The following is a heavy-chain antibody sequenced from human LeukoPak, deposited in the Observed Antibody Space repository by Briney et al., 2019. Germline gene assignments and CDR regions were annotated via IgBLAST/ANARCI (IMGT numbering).Heavy chain of an antibody. CDR3: ARGLRYFDWSPPYDAFDI. D-gene: IGHD3-9*01. Sequence: SEPLSLTCTVSGGSISSSSYYWGWVRQPPGKGLEWIGSIYYSGSTYYNPSLKSRVTISVDTSKNQSSLKLRSVTAADTAVYYCARGLRYFDWSPPYDAFDIWGQGTMVTVSS. CDR2: IYYSGST. CDR1: GGSISSSSYY. J-gene: IGHJ3*02. V-gene: IGHV4-39*01.